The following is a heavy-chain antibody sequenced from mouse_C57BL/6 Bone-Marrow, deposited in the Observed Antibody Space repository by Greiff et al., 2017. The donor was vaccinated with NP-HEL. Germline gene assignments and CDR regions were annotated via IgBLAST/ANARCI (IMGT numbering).Heavy chain of an antibody. J-gene: IGHJ2*01. D-gene: IGHD2-2*01. CDR2: IYPYNGVS. V-gene: IGHV1-31*01. CDR3: ARFPVYYGHGY. Sequence: EVQLQQSGPELVKPGASVKISCKASGYSFTGYYMHWVKQSHGNILDWIGYIYPYNGVSCYNQKFKGKVTLTVDNSSSTAYMELRSLTSEDSAVYYCARFPVYYGHGYWGQGTTLTVSS. CDR1: GYSFTGYY.